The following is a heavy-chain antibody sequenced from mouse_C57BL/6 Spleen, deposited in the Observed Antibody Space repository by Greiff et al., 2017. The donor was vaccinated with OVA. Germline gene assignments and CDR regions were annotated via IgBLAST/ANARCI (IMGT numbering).Heavy chain of an antibody. D-gene: IGHD3-2*02. J-gene: IGHJ3*01. CDR1: GFNIKDYY. V-gene: IGHV14-2*01. CDR3: ARGRAQATSPFAY. Sequence: VQLQQSGAELVKPGASVKLSCTASGFNIKDYYMHWVKQRTEQGLEWIGRIDPEDGEPKYAPKFQGKATITADTSSNTAYLQLSSLTSEDTAVYYCARGRAQATSPFAYWGQGTLVTVSA. CDR2: IDPEDGEP.